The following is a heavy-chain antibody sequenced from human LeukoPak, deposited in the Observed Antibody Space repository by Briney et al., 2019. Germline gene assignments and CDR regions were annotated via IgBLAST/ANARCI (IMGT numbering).Heavy chain of an antibody. Sequence: SETLSLTCAVYSGSFSGYYWSWIRQPPGKGLEWIGEINHSGSTNYNPSLKSRVTISVDTSKNQFSLKLSSVTAADTAVYYCASEVGAPHYGMDVWGQGTTVTVSS. J-gene: IGHJ6*02. D-gene: IGHD1-26*01. CDR3: ASEVGAPHYGMDV. CDR1: SGSFSGYY. V-gene: IGHV4-34*01. CDR2: INHSGST.